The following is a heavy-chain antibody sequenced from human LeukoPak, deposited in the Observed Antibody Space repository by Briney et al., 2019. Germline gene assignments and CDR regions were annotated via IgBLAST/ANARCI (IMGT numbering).Heavy chain of an antibody. CDR3: AKRVAARPYYFDY. V-gene: IGHV3-23*01. CDR1: GFTFSSYA. CDR2: ISGSGGST. J-gene: IGHJ4*02. D-gene: IGHD6-6*01. Sequence: PGGSVRLSCAASGFTFSSYAMSWVRQAPGKGLEWVSAISGSGGSTYYADSVKGRFTISRDNSKNTLYLQMNSLRAEDTAVYYCAKRVAARPYYFDYWGQGTLVTVSS.